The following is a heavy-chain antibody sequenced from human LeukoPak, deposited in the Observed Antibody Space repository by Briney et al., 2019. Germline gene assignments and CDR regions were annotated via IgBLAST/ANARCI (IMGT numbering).Heavy chain of an antibody. V-gene: IGHV6-1*01. D-gene: IGHD5-12*01. CDR2: TYYRSKWYN. J-gene: IGHJ4*02. CDR3: ARDVVDIVATTDFDY. CDR1: GDSVSSNSAA. Sequence: SQTLSLTCAISGDSVSSNSAAWNWIRQSPSRGLEWLGRTYYRSKWYNDYAVSVKSRVTITPDTSKNQFSLQLNSVTPDDTAVYYCARDVVDIVATTDFDYWGQGTLVTVSS.